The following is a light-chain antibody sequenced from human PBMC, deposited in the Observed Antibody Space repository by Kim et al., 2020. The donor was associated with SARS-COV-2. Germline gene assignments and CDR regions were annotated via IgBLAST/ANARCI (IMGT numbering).Light chain of an antibody. CDR2: AAS. Sequence: ASVGYRVTITCRASQSISSYLNWYQQKPGKAPKLLIYAASSLQSGVPSRFSGSGSGTDVTLTISSLQPEDFATYYCQQSYSTPYTFGQGTKLEI. CDR3: QQSYSTPYT. CDR1: QSISSY. V-gene: IGKV1-39*01. J-gene: IGKJ2*01.